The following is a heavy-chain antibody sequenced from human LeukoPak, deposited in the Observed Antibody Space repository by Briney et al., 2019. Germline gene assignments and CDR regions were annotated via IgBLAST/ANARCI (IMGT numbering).Heavy chain of an antibody. V-gene: IGHV3-30*04. CDR1: GFTFSSYA. J-gene: IGHJ4*02. CDR2: ISYDGSNK. Sequence: GGSLRLSCAASGFTFSSYAMHWVRQAPGKGLEWVAVISYDGSNKYYADSVKGRFTISRDNSKNTLYLQMNSLRAEDTAVYYCARDGGGSYYGVFDYWGQGTLVTVSS. CDR3: ARDGGGSYYGVFDY. D-gene: IGHD1-26*01.